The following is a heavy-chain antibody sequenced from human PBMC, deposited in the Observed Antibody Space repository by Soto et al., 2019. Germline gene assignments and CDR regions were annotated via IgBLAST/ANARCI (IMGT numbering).Heavy chain of an antibody. CDR1: GYSFTSYW. Sequence: GESLKISCKGSGYSFTSYWIGWVRQMPGKGLEWMGIIYPGDSDTRYSPSFQGQVTISADKSISTAYLQWSSLKASDTAMYYCARHLTDIVVVPAAIYGMDVWGQGTTVTVSS. CDR2: IYPGDSDT. V-gene: IGHV5-51*01. CDR3: ARHLTDIVVVPAAIYGMDV. D-gene: IGHD2-2*01. J-gene: IGHJ6*02.